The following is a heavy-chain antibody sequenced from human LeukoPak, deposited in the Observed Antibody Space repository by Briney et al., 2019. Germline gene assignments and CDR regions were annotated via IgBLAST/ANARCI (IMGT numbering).Heavy chain of an antibody. D-gene: IGHD3/OR15-3a*01. CDR3: ARDFGPHFYYYYYYMDV. CDR2: INPNSGGT. CDR1: GYTFTGYY. V-gene: IGHV1-2*02. J-gene: IGHJ6*03. Sequence: GASVKVSCKASGYTFTGYYMHWVRQAPGQGLEWMGWINPNSGGTNYAQKFQGRVTMTRDTSISTAYMELSRLRSDDTAVYYCARDFGPHFYYYYYYMDVWGKGTTVTVSS.